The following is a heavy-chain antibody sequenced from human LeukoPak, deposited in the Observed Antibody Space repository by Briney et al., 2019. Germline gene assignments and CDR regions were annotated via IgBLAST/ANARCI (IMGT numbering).Heavy chain of an antibody. Sequence: SETLSLTCAVYGGSFSGYYWSWIRQPPGKGLEWIGEINHSGSTNYNPSLKSRVTISVDTSKNQFSLKLSSVTAADTAVYYCAGDYIVVVVDATRDYGMDVWGQGTTVTVSS. CDR3: AGDYIVVVVDATRDYGMDV. CDR2: INHSGST. D-gene: IGHD2-15*01. J-gene: IGHJ6*02. V-gene: IGHV4-34*01. CDR1: GGSFSGYY.